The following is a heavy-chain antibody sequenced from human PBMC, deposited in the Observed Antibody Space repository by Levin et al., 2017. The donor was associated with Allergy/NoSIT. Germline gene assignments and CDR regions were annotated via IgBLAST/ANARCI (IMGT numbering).Heavy chain of an antibody. CDR2: ISGSGGST. Sequence: GESLKISCAASGFTFSSYAMSWVRQAPGKGLEWVSAISGSGGSTYYADSVKGRFTISRDNSKNTLYLQMNSLRAEDTAVYYCAKGGKVTAHTFDLWGRGTLVTVSS. D-gene: IGHD2-21*02. CDR1: GFTFSSYA. V-gene: IGHV3-23*01. CDR3: AKGGKVTAHTFDL. J-gene: IGHJ2*01.